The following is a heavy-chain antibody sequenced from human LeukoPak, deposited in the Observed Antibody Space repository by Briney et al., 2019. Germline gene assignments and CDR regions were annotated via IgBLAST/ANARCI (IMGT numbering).Heavy chain of an antibody. Sequence: ASVKVSCKASGYTFTSYDISWVRQATGQGLEWMGWMNPNSGNTGYAQKFQGRVTITRNTSISTAYMELSSLRSEDTAVYYCARGAYCSSTSCYNNWFDPWGQGTLVTVSS. V-gene: IGHV1-8*03. D-gene: IGHD2-2*02. CDR3: ARGAYCSSTSCYNNWFDP. J-gene: IGHJ5*02. CDR2: MNPNSGNT. CDR1: GYTFTSYD.